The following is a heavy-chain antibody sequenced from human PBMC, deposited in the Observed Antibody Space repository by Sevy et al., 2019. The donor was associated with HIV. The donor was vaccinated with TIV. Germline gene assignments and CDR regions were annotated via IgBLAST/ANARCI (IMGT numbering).Heavy chain of an antibody. J-gene: IGHJ4*02. Sequence: ASVKVSCKVSGYTLTKLSMHWVRQAPGKGLEWMGTFDPEDGKTIYAQKFQGRVTMTEDTSIDTAYMELSSLRSEDTAVFYCAITKDYYDNSGYPFDYWGQGTLVTVTS. CDR3: AITKDYYDNSGYPFDY. V-gene: IGHV1-24*01. CDR2: FDPEDGKT. D-gene: IGHD3-22*01. CDR1: GYTLTKLS.